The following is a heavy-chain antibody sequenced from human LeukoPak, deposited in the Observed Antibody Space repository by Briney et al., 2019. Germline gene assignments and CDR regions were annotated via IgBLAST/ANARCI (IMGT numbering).Heavy chain of an antibody. J-gene: IGHJ3*02. CDR2: MYYSGST. CDR3: ARPGRLGGLFI. CDR1: GGSISSSSYY. D-gene: IGHD3-16*01. Sequence: PSETLSLTCTVSGGSISSSSYYWGWIRQPPGKGLEWIGSMYYSGSTYYNPALKSRVTISIYTSKNQFSLKLSSVTAADTAVYYCARPGRLGGLFIWGQGTMVTVSS. V-gene: IGHV4-39*01.